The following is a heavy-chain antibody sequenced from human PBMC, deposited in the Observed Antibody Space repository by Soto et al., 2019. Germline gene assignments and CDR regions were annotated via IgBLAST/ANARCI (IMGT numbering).Heavy chain of an antibody. V-gene: IGHV3-23*01. Sequence: GGSLRLSCAASGFTFSSYAMSWVRQAPGKGLEWVSAISGSGGSTYYADSVKGRFTISRDNSKNTLYLQMNSLRAEDTAVYYCAKDLRNIAAAGRFSKQNVFDAFDIWGQGTMVTVSS. CDR2: ISGSGGST. CDR1: GFTFSSYA. D-gene: IGHD6-13*01. J-gene: IGHJ3*02. CDR3: AKDLRNIAAAGRFSKQNVFDAFDI.